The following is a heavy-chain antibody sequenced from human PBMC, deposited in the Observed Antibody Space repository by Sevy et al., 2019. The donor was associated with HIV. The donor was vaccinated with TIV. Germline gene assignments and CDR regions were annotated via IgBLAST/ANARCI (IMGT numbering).Heavy chain of an antibody. V-gene: IGHV4-39*01. CDR3: ARQPASDAFHI. CDR1: GGSISSSTYY. J-gene: IGHJ3*02. CDR2: ISYSGST. Sequence: SETLSLTCTVSGGSISSSTYYWDWIRQPPGKGLEWSSSISYSGSTYYKPSLKSRVTISVDTSRKQFSLKLRSVTAAETAVYYCARQPASDAFHIWGQGTMVTVSS.